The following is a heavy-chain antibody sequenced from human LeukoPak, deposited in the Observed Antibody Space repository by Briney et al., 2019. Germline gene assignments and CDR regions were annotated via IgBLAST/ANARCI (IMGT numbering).Heavy chain of an antibody. J-gene: IGHJ3*02. V-gene: IGHV1-2*02. Sequence: ASVKVSCKASGYTFTGYYMHWVRQAPGQGLEWMGWINPNSGGANYAQKFQGRVTMTRDTSISTAYMELSRLRSDDTAVYYCARVENRRDAFDIWGQGTMVTVSS. D-gene: IGHD1-14*01. CDR1: GYTFTGYY. CDR3: ARVENRRDAFDI. CDR2: INPNSGGA.